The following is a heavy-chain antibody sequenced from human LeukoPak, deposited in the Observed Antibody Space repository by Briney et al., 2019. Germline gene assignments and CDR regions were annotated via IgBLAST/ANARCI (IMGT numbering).Heavy chain of an antibody. CDR1: GLTFGGYG. V-gene: IGHV3-33*01. Sequence: GGPLRLSCAGSGLTFGGYGMHWFRQTPGKGLEWVAVIAYDGSRAFYADSVKGRFTISRDNSKNTMSVQMDDLRAEDTAVYYCTRYNNDHFDYWGQGTLVTVSS. CDR3: TRYNNDHFDY. J-gene: IGHJ4*02. CDR2: IAYDGSRA. D-gene: IGHD1-14*01.